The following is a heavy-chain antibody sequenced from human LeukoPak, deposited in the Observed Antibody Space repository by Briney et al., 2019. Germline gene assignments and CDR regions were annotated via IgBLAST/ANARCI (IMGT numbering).Heavy chain of an antibody. CDR3: ARVPTTYCSSTSCYKGRRYYYYYYYMDV. J-gene: IGHJ6*03. Sequence: SETLSLTCAVYGGSFSGYYWSWIRQPPGKGLEWIGEINHSGSTNYNPSLKSRVTISVDTSKNQFSLKLSSVTAADTAVYYCARVPTTYCSSTSCYKGRRYYYYYYYMDVWGKGTTVTVSS. CDR2: INHSGST. V-gene: IGHV4-34*01. CDR1: GGSFSGYY. D-gene: IGHD2-2*02.